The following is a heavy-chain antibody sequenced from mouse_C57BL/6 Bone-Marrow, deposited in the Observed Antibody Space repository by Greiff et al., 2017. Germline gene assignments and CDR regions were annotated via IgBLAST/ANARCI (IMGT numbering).Heavy chain of an antibody. J-gene: IGHJ4*01. V-gene: IGHV2-9-1*01. CDR3: ARNWDYGSSYAMDY. CDR2: IWTGGGT. Sequence: VNVVESGPGLVAPSQSLSITCTVSGFSLTSYAISWVRQPPGKGLEWLGVIWTGGGTNYNSALKSRPSISKDNSKSQVFLKRNSLQTDDTARYYCARNWDYGSSYAMDYWGQGTSVTVSS. CDR1: GFSLTSYA. D-gene: IGHD1-1*01.